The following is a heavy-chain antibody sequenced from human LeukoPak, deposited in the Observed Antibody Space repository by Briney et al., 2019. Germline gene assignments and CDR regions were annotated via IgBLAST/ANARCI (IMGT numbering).Heavy chain of an antibody. CDR3: AKMGNYYGMDV. Sequence: PGGSLRLSCAASGFTVSSNYMSWVRQAPGKGLEWVPVIYSGGTTYYADSVKGRFTISRDNSKDTLYLQMNSLRVEDTAVYYCAKMGNYYGMDVWGQGTTVTVSS. CDR1: GFTVSSNY. CDR2: IYSGGTT. J-gene: IGHJ6*02. V-gene: IGHV3-66*01. D-gene: IGHD7-27*01.